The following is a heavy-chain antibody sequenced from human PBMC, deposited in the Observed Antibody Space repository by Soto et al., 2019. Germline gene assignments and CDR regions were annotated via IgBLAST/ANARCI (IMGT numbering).Heavy chain of an antibody. J-gene: IGHJ4*02. D-gene: IGHD2-15*01. V-gene: IGHV3-74*01. CDR3: LRTSLVVAAATPEDY. CDR1: GFTFSSYW. CDR2: INTDGNST. Sequence: EVQLVESGGGLVQPGGSLRLSCAASGFTFSSYWMRWVRQAPGKGLVWVSRINTDGNSTSYADSVKGRFTISRDNAKKTLYLRMNSLAADDTAVYYCLRTSLVVAAATPEDYWGQGTLVTVSS.